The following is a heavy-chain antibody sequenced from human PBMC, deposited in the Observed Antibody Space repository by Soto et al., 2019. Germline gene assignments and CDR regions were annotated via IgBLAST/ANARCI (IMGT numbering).Heavy chain of an antibody. CDR3: ARDLRGMGYYYYGMDV. D-gene: IGHD6-13*01. CDR2: IIPIFGTA. V-gene: IGHV1-69*13. J-gene: IGHJ6*02. CDR1: GGTFSSYA. Sequence: GASVKVSCKASGGTFSSYAISWVRQAPGQGLEWMGGIIPIFGTANYAQEFQGRVTITADESTSTAYMELSSLRSEDTAVYYCARDLRGMGYYYYGMDVWGQGTTVTVSS.